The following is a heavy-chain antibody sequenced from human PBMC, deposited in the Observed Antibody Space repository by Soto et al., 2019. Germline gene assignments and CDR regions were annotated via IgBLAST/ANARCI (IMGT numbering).Heavy chain of an antibody. Sequence: GGSLRLSCAASGFTFSDYYMSWIRQAQGKGLEWVSYISSSGSTIYYADSVKGRFTISRDNAKNSLYLQMNSLRAEDTAVYYCASAPQLLWFGESPDYGGQGTLVTVAS. CDR2: ISSSGSTI. D-gene: IGHD3-10*01. CDR3: ASAPQLLWFGESPDY. V-gene: IGHV3-11*01. CDR1: GFTFSDYY. J-gene: IGHJ4*02.